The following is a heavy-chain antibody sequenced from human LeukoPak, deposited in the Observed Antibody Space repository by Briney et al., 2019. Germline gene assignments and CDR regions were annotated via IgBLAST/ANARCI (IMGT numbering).Heavy chain of an antibody. D-gene: IGHD3-22*01. CDR3: ARGRQDVTMIVVVMTAVSYYLDV. CDR2: MNPSGST. V-gene: IGHV4-34*01. CDR1: GFTFSSYA. J-gene: IGHJ6*03. Sequence: GSLRLSCAASGFTFSSYAMHWVRQAPGKGLEWIGEMNPSGSTNYNPSLKSRVTISVDTSKNQFSLGLSSVTAADTAVYYCARGRQDVTMIVVVMTAVSYYLDVWGKGTTVTVS.